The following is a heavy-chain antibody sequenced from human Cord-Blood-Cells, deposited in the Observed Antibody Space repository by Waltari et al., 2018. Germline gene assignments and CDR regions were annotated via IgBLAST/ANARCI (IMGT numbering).Heavy chain of an antibody. Sequence: QVQLQESGPGLVKPSETLSLTCTVPGGSISSYYWSWNRQPPGKGLEWIGYIYYSGSTNYNPSLKSRVTISVDTSKNQFSLKLSSVTAADTAVYYCARGGDYWFDPWGQGTLVTVSS. J-gene: IGHJ5*02. CDR3: ARGGDYWFDP. V-gene: IGHV4-59*08. CDR1: GGSISSYY. D-gene: IGHD4-17*01. CDR2: IYYSGST.